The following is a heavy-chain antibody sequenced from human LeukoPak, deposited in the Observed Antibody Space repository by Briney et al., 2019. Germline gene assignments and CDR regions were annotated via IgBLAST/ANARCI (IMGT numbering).Heavy chain of an antibody. CDR2: ISGSGGST. Sequence: RSGGSLRLSCAASGFTFSSYAMSWVRQAPGKGLEWVSAISGSGGSTYYADSVKGRFTISRDNSKNTLYLQMNSLRAEDTAVYYCAKDYDCSGYYYGGTGVIDYWGQGTLVTVSS. J-gene: IGHJ4*02. D-gene: IGHD3-22*01. V-gene: IGHV3-23*01. CDR3: AKDYDCSGYYYGGTGVIDY. CDR1: GFTFSSYA.